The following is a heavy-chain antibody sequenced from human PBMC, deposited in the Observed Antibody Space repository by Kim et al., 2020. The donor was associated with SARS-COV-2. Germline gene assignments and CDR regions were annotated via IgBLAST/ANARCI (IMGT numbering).Heavy chain of an antibody. CDR2: ISVSGDIT. J-gene: IGHJ3*01. Sequence: GGSLRLSCAAPGLTFSKFAMSWVRQAPGKGLVWVSIISVSGDITYYADSAKGRFTISRDNSRSTMYLQLNSLRVEDTAIYYCAKGGSTSNYAFDLWGQGTLVSVSS. V-gene: IGHV3-23*01. D-gene: IGHD2-2*01. CDR3: AKGGSTSNYAFDL. CDR1: GLTFSKFA.